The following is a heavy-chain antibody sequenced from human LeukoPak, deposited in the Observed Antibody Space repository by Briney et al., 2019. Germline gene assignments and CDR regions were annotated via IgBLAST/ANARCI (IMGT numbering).Heavy chain of an antibody. CDR3: ATYYYDSSGYRHFGWYFDL. Sequence: ASVKVSCKVSGYTLTELSMHWVRQAPGKGLEWMGGFDPEDGETIYAQKFQGRVTMTEDTSTDTAYMELSSLRSEDTAAYYCATYYYDSSGYRHFGWYFDLWGRGTLVTVSS. CDR2: FDPEDGET. CDR1: GYTLTELS. D-gene: IGHD3-22*01. V-gene: IGHV1-24*01. J-gene: IGHJ2*01.